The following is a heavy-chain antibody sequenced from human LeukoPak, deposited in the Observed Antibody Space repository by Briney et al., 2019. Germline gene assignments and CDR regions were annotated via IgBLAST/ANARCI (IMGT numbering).Heavy chain of an antibody. V-gene: IGHV3-21*01. D-gene: IGHD4-17*01. J-gene: IGHJ4*02. CDR3: ARNRGDPSYFDY. Sequence: GGSLRLSCAASGFTFSGYSMNWVRRAPGKGLEWVSSISTSSGYIYYADSVQGRFTISRDNAKNSLYLQMNSLRAEDTAMYYCARNRGDPSYFDYWGQGILVTVSS. CDR2: ISTSSGYI. CDR1: GFTFSGYS.